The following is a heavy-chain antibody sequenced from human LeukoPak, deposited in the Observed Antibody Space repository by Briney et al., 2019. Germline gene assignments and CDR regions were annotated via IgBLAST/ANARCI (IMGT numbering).Heavy chain of an antibody. J-gene: IGHJ5*02. CDR3: ARTAVAGTLRWFDL. CDR1: DFTFSNFG. Sequence: PGGSLRLSCVASDFTFSNFGMHGGRQAPGKGLEWLSFIRYDGSNNYHADSVKGRFSISRDNSKNTLHLQMNTLRPDDTPVYYCARTAVAGTLRWFDLWGQGTLVIVSS. CDR2: IRYDGSNN. D-gene: IGHD6-19*01. V-gene: IGHV3-30*02.